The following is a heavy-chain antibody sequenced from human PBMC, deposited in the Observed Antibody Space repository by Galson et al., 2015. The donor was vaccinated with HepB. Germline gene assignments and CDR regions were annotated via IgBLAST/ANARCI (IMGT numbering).Heavy chain of an antibody. J-gene: IGHJ4*02. D-gene: IGHD3-22*01. Sequence: SCKASGYTFTSYAMNWVRQAPGQGLEWMGWINTNTGNPTYAQGFTGRFVFSLDTSVSTAYLQISSLKAEDTAVYYCARDSLLQYYYDSSAPRGGDYWGQGTLVTVSS. CDR1: GYTFTSYA. CDR3: ARDSLLQYYYDSSAPRGGDY. V-gene: IGHV7-4-1*02. CDR2: INTNTGNP.